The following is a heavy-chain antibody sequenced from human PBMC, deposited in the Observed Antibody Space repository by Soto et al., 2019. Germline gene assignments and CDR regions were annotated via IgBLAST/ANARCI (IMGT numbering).Heavy chain of an antibody. CDR3: AKAGGAAGTVDYFDY. CDR1: GFTFSNYA. V-gene: IGHV3-23*01. J-gene: IGHJ4*02. D-gene: IGHD6-13*01. Sequence: VQLLESGGGLVQPGGSLRLSCAASGFTFSNYAINWVRQSPGKGLEWVSVISGSAGSTYYADSVKGRFTITRDNSKNTLYLQMNSLRAEDTAVYYCAKAGGAAGTVDYFDYWGQGTLVTVSS. CDR2: ISGSAGST.